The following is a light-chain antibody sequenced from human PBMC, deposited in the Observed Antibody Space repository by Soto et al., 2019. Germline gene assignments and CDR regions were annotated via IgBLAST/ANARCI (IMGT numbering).Light chain of an antibody. CDR3: SSYTSSSTVV. CDR2: DVS. J-gene: IGLJ2*01. V-gene: IGLV2-14*01. Sequence: QSALTQPASVSGSPGQSITISCTGTSSDVGGYNYVSWYQQHPGKAPKLMIYDVSNRHSGVSNRFSGSKSGNTASLTISGLQAEDEADYYCSSYTSSSTVVFGGRTKLTVL. CDR1: SSDVGGYNY.